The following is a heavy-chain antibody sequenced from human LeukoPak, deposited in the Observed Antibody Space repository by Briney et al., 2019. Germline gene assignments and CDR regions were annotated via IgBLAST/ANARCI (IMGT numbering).Heavy chain of an antibody. J-gene: IGHJ6*04. Sequence: GSSVKVSCKASGGTFSSYAISWVRQAPGQGLEWMGGIIPLFGTANYAQKFQGRVTITTDESTSTAYMELSSLRSEDTAVYYCARDSSDIVLMDVWGKGTTVTVSS. CDR3: ARDSSDIVLMDV. D-gene: IGHD2-8*01. V-gene: IGHV1-69*05. CDR1: GGTFSSYA. CDR2: IIPLFGTA.